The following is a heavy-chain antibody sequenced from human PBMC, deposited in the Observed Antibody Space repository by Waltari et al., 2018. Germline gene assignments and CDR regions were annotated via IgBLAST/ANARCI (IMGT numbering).Heavy chain of an antibody. D-gene: IGHD1-1*01. J-gene: IGHJ4*02. Sequence: QVQLVQSGAEVKKPGASVKVSCKVSGYTLTELSMHWVRQAPGKGLEWMGGFVPEDGETIYAQKFQGRVTMTEDTSTDTAYMELSSLRSEDTAVYYCSTGGGRTTGTTGAFDYWGQGTLVTVSS. V-gene: IGHV1-24*01. CDR3: STGGGRTTGTTGAFDY. CDR2: FVPEDGET. CDR1: GYTLTELS.